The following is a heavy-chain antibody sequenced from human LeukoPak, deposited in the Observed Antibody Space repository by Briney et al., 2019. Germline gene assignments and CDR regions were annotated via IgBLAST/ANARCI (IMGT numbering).Heavy chain of an antibody. CDR3: ATKLWLSPPPDF. CDR1: GFTLREDW. Sequence: GGSLRLSCAGFGFTLREDWMVWVSHAPGKGLESVSRINTDGTVTTYADSVKGRFTVSRDNADNTLSLQMNSVRDEDTAVYYCATKLWLSPPPDFSGQGTPVTVSS. V-gene: IGHV3-74*01. CDR2: INTDGTVT. D-gene: IGHD6-19*01. J-gene: IGHJ6*02.